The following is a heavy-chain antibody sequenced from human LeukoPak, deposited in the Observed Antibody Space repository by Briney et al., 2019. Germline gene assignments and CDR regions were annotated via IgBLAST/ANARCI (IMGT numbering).Heavy chain of an antibody. CDR2: IKQDGSEK. CDR3: ARGGFVVVPAADDAFDT. J-gene: IGHJ3*02. D-gene: IGHD2-2*01. CDR1: GFTFSSYW. Sequence: PGGSLRLSCAASGFTFSSYWMSWVRQAPGKGLEWVANIKQDGSEKYYVDSVKGRFTISRDNAKNSLYLQMNSLRAEDTAVYYCARGGFVVVPAADDAFDTWGQGTMVTVSS. V-gene: IGHV3-7*01.